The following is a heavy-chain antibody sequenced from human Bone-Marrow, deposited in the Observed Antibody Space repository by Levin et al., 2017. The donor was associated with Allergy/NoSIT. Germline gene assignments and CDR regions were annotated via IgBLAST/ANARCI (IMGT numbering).Heavy chain of an antibody. J-gene: IGHJ5*02. V-gene: IGHV3-74*01. CDR3: TRDPRNLGLDP. D-gene: IGHD1-14*01. CDR1: GFTLSDYW. CDR2: INGDGSRT. Sequence: AASVKVSCAASGFTLSDYWMHWVRQAPGKGLLWVSRINGDGSRTHYADSVKGRFTISRDNAKNTLYLQMNSLRADDTSVYYCTRDPRNLGLDPWGQGTLVTVSS.